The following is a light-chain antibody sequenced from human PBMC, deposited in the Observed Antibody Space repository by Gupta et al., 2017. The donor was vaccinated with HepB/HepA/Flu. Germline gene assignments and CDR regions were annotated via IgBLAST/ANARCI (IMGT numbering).Light chain of an antibody. CDR2: GVN. J-gene: IGLJ2*01. Sequence: ALPQPASVSGSPGSSITIPCPGTSSDVGAYDHVSWYQHHPGKAPKLMIYGVNNRPSGVSDRFSGSKSGNTASLSISGLQAEDEADYFCNSYTTRSTVVFGGGTKLTVL. CDR3: NSYTTRSTVV. V-gene: IGLV2-14*03. CDR1: SSDVGAYDH.